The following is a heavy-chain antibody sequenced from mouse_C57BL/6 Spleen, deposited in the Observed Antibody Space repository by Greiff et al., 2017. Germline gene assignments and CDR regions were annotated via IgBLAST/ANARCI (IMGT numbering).Heavy chain of an antibody. V-gene: IGHV1-72*01. CDR2: IDPNSGGT. J-gene: IGHJ3*01. CDR3: ASGKVDSSGYALAY. Sequence: VQLQQPGAELVKPGASVKLSCKASGYTFTSYWMHWVKQRPGRGLEWIGRIDPNSGGTKYNEKFKSKATLTVDKPSSTAYMLLSSLASEDSAVYYCASGKVDSSGYALAYWGQVTLVTVSA. CDR1: GYTFTSYW. D-gene: IGHD3-2*02.